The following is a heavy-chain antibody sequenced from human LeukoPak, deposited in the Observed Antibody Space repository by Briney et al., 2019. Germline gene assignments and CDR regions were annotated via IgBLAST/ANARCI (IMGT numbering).Heavy chain of an antibody. Sequence: ASVKVSCKASGGTFSSYAISWVRQAPGQGLEWMGGIIPIFGTANYAQKFQGRVTITTDESTNTAYMELSSLRSEDTAVYYCAGPYGARSTYYYYMDVWGKGTTVTVSS. CDR3: AGPYGARSTYYYYMDV. V-gene: IGHV1-69*05. CDR2: IIPIFGTA. D-gene: IGHD1-26*01. J-gene: IGHJ6*03. CDR1: GGTFSSYA.